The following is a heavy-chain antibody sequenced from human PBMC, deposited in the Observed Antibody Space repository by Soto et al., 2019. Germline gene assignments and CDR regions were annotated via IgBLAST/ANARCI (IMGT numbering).Heavy chain of an antibody. CDR1: ECNFRNYS. V-gene: IGHV3-21*01. CDR2: ISSSSSYI. J-gene: IGHJ4*02. Sequence: PGRSLRLPYAACECNFRNYSMNWVRQAPGKGLEWVSSISSSSSYIYYADSVRGRFTISRDNARNSLYLQMTSLRDEDTAVYYCARETPSFASWGKGTLVTVSS. D-gene: IGHD2-15*01. CDR3: ARETPSFAS.